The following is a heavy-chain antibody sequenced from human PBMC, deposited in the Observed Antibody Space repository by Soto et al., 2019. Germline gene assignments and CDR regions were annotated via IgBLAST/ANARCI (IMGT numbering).Heavy chain of an antibody. Sequence: ASVKVSCKASGYTFTSYGISRVRQAPGQGLEWMGWISAYNGNTNYAQKLQGRVTMTTDTSTSTAYMELRSLRSDDTAVYYCARDRHYDSSGPPGWFDPWGQGTLVTVSS. V-gene: IGHV1-18*01. D-gene: IGHD3-22*01. CDR2: ISAYNGNT. CDR1: GYTFTSYG. CDR3: ARDRHYDSSGPPGWFDP. J-gene: IGHJ5*02.